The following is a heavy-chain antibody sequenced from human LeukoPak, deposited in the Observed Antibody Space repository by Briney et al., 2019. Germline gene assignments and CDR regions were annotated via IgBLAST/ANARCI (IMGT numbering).Heavy chain of an antibody. Sequence: SETLSLTCTVSGGSISSNTYYWGWIRQPPGKGLEWIGNIYYSWSTYTNPSLKSRVTISVDTSKDQFSLKLISVTAADTAVYYCARLVGATDFFDYWGQGTLVTVSS. CDR3: ARLVGATDFFDY. CDR2: IYYSWST. J-gene: IGHJ4*02. D-gene: IGHD1-26*01. V-gene: IGHV4-39*01. CDR1: GGSISSNTYY.